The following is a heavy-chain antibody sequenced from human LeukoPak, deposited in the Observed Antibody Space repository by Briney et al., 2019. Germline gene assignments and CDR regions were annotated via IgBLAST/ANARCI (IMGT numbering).Heavy chain of an antibody. J-gene: IGHJ3*02. D-gene: IGHD2-2*01. CDR1: GGSISSYY. V-gene: IGHV4-59*01. CDR2: IYYSGST. Sequence: SETLSLTCTVSGGSISSYYWSWIRQPPGKGLEWIGYIYYSGSTNYNPSLKSRVTISVDTSKNQFSLKLSSVTAADTAVYYCARVSRTYCSSTSCYDDAFDIWGQGTMVTVSS. CDR3: ARVSRTYCSSTSCYDDAFDI.